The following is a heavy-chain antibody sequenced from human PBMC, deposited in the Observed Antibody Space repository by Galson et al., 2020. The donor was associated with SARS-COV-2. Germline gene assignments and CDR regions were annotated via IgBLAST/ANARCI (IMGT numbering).Heavy chain of an antibody. CDR1: GDSVSSNSAA. D-gene: IGHD3-10*01. V-gene: IGHV6-1*01. Sequence: SETLSLTCAISGDSVSSNSAAWNWIRQSPSRGLEWPGRTYYRSKRYNDYAVSVKSRITINPDTSKNQFSLQLNSVTPEDTAVYYCARASGSYYGSGSYCPWGQGTLVTVSS. J-gene: IGHJ5*02. CDR3: ARASGSYYGSGSYCP. CDR2: TYYRSKRYN.